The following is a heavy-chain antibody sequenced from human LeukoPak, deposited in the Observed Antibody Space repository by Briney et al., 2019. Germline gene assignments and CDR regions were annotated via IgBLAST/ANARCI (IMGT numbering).Heavy chain of an antibody. CDR3: ARGMSSGSRYGFDP. CDR2: INENSGLI. Sequence: GGSLRLSCAVSGFTFSGFWTSWSRQAPGKGLEWISYINENSGLIYYADSVKGRFTISRDNAKNSLYLQMNSLRAEDTAVYYCARGMSSGSRYGFDPWGQGNLVTVSS. D-gene: IGHD6-19*01. J-gene: IGHJ5*02. V-gene: IGHV3-48*01. CDR1: GFTFSGFW.